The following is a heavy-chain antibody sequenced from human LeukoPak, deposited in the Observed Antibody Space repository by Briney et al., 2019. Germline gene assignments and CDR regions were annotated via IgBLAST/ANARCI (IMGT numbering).Heavy chain of an antibody. J-gene: IGHJ6*02. V-gene: IGHV3-49*04. Sequence: GGSLRLSCTASGFTFGDYAMSWVRQAPGKGLEWVGFIRSKAYGGTTEYAASVKGRFTISRDDSKSIAYLQMISLKTEDTAVYYCTRVRIAARRYYYYGMDVWGQGTTVTVSS. CDR1: GFTFGDYA. D-gene: IGHD6-6*01. CDR2: IRSKAYGGTT. CDR3: TRVRIAARRYYYYGMDV.